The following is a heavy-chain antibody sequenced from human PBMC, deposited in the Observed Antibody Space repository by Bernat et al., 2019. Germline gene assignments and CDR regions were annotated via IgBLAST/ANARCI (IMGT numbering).Heavy chain of an antibody. D-gene: IGHD4-17*01. CDR2: IDWDDDK. CDR3: ARHYGDYSIDY. V-gene: IGHV2-70*15. J-gene: IGHJ4*02. Sequence: QVTLRESGPALVKPTQTLTLTCTFSGFSLTTGGMSVSWICQPPGKALEWLTRIDWDDDKYYSTSLKPRLTISKDTSKNQVVLTMTNMDPVDTATYYCARHYGDYSIDYWGQGTLVTVSS. CDR1: GFSLTTGGMS.